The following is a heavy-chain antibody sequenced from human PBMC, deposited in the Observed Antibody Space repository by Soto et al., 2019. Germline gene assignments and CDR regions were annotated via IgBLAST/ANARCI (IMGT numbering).Heavy chain of an antibody. J-gene: IGHJ4*02. D-gene: IGHD5-18*01. CDR3: VNPTGMAVDY. V-gene: IGHV3-23*01. CDR2: ISGSGGST. Sequence: EVQLLESGGGLVQPGGSLRLSCAASGFTFSSYAMSWVRQAPGKGLEWVSAISGSGGSTYYTDSVKGRFTISRDNSKNTLYLQMSSLRAEDTAVYYCVNPTGMAVDYWGQGTLVTVSS. CDR1: GFTFSSYA.